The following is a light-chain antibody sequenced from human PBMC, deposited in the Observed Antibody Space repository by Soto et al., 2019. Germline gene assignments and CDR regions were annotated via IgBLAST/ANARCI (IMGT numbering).Light chain of an antibody. Sequence: QSALTQPASVSGSPGQSITISCTGTSSDVGGYNYVSWYQQHPGKAPKLMIYDVSNRPSGVSNRFSGSKSGNTASLTISGLQAEDEAGYYCSSYTSSSTLVVFGGWTKVTVL. CDR3: SSYTSSSTLVV. CDR2: DVS. V-gene: IGLV2-14*01. CDR1: SSDVGGYNY. J-gene: IGLJ2*01.